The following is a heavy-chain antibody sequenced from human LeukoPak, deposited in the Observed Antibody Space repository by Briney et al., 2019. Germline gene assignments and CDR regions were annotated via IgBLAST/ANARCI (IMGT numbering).Heavy chain of an antibody. CDR2: TYYRSKWYN. CDR1: GDSVSSNSAA. CDR3: ARGYPSGYCSGGSCYSIEIWFDP. J-gene: IGHJ5*02. D-gene: IGHD2-15*01. Sequence: SQTLSLTCAISGDSVSSNSAAWNWIRQSPSRGLEWLGRTYYRSKWYNDYAVSVKSRITINPDTSKNQFSLQLNSVTPEDTAVYYCARGYPSGYCSGGSCYSIEIWFDPWGQGTLVTVSS. V-gene: IGHV6-1*01.